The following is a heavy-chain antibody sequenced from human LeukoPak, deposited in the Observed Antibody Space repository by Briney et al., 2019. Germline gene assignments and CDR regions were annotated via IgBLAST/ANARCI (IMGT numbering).Heavy chain of an antibody. Sequence: SVKVSCRASGGTFSSCAISWVRQAPGQGLEWMGGIIPIFGTANYAQKFQGRVTITADESTSTAYMELSSLRSEDTAVYYCARETFGYRWDFDYWGQGTLVTVSS. V-gene: IGHV1-69*01. CDR2: IIPIFGTA. CDR3: ARETFGYRWDFDY. CDR1: GGTFSSCA. D-gene: IGHD5-24*01. J-gene: IGHJ4*02.